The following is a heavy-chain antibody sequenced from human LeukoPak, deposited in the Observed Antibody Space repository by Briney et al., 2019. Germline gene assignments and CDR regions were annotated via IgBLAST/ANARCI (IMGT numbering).Heavy chain of an antibody. CDR2: ISGSGGST. J-gene: IGHJ4*02. V-gene: IGHV3-23*01. D-gene: IGHD6-25*01. Sequence: GGSLRLSCAASGFTFSSYAMSWVRQARGKGLEWVSAISGSGGSTYYADSVRGRFTISRDNSKNTLYLQMNSLRAEDTAVYYCAKKIGIAATRGHLDYWGQGTLVTVSS. CDR1: GFTFSSYA. CDR3: AKKIGIAATRGHLDY.